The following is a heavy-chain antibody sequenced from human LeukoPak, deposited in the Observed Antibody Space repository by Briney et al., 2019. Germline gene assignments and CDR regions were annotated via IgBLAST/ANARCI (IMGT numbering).Heavy chain of an antibody. CDR3: ARSGPQFDWLPHDAFDI. D-gene: IGHD3-9*01. CDR2: IYYSGST. J-gene: IGHJ3*02. V-gene: IGHV4-31*03. CDR1: GGSISSGGYY. Sequence: SETLSLTCTVSGGSISSGGYYWSWIRQHPGKGLEWIGYIYYSGSTYYNPSLKSRVTISVDTSKNQFSLKLSSVTAADTAVYYCARSGPQFDWLPHDAFDIWGQGTMVTVSS.